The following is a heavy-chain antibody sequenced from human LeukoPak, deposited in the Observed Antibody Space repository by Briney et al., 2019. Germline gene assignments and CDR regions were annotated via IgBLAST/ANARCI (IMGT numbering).Heavy chain of an antibody. Sequence: SVKVSCKXSGGTFSSYAISWVRQAPGQGLEWMGGIIPIFGTANYAQKFQGRVTITTDESTSTAYMELSSLRSEDTAVYYCAREPVAYYYDSSGYEGHYWGQGTLVTVSS. CDR1: GGTFSSYA. CDR3: AREPVAYYYDSSGYEGHY. V-gene: IGHV1-69*05. D-gene: IGHD3-22*01. CDR2: IIPIFGTA. J-gene: IGHJ4*02.